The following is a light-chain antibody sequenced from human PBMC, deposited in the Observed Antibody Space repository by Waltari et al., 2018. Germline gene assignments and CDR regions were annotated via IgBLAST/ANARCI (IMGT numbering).Light chain of an antibody. CDR3: CSYAGSSTYV. Sequence: QSALTQPASVSGSPGQSITISCTGTSSDVGGYNYVSWYQQHPGKAPKLMIYGFSQRPVGVSSRFSGSKSGNTASLTISGLQAEDEADYYCCSYAGSSTYVFGTGTKVTVL. V-gene: IGLV2-23*02. J-gene: IGLJ1*01. CDR1: SSDVGGYNY. CDR2: GFS.